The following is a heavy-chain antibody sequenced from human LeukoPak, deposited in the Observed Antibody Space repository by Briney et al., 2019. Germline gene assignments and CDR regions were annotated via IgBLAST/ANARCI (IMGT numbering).Heavy chain of an antibody. CDR3: ARPSRFGELFGGLYYFDY. CDR2: IYPGDSDT. Sequence: GGSLKISCKGSGYSFTSYWIGWVRQMPGKGREWMGIIYPGDSDTRYSPSFQGQVTISADKSISTAYLQWSSLKASDTAMYYCARPSRFGELFGGLYYFDYWGQGTLVTVSS. V-gene: IGHV5-51*01. D-gene: IGHD3-10*01. CDR1: GYSFTSYW. J-gene: IGHJ4*02.